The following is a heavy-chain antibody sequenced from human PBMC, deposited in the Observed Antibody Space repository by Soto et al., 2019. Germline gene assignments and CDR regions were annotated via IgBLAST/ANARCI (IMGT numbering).Heavy chain of an antibody. CDR2: INPCGGSI. J-gene: IGHJ6*02. V-gene: IGHV1-46*01. Sequence: QVQVVQSGAEVKKPGASVKVSCKASGYTFTTYYIHWVRQAPGQGLEWMGVINPCGGSINYAQKVQGRVTMTRDPSTSTVYMELSSLRSEDTAVYYCARVRGRVGSYYIYFYGMDVWGQGTTVTVSS. D-gene: IGHD1-26*01. CDR1: GYTFTTYY. CDR3: ARVRGRVGSYYIYFYGMDV.